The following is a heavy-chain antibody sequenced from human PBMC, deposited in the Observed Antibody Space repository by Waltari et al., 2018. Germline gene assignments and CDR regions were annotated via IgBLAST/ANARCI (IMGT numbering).Heavy chain of an antibody. D-gene: IGHD6-13*01. V-gene: IGHV3-33*01. CDR2: IWYDGSNK. Sequence: QVQLVESGGGVVQPGRSLRLSCAASGFTFSSYGMHWVRQAPGKGLEWVAVIWYDGSNKYYADSVKGRFTISRDNSKNTLYLQMNSLRAEDTAVYYCAREARAAAGTSDYFDYWGQGTLVTVSS. CDR1: GFTFSSYG. J-gene: IGHJ4*02. CDR3: AREARAAAGTSDYFDY.